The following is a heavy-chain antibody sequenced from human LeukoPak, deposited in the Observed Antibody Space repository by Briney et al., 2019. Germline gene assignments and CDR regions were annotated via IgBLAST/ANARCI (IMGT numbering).Heavy chain of an antibody. V-gene: IGHV3-30*01. Sequence: DSVKGRFTISRDNSKNTLYLQINSLRAEDTAVYYCARARDXSGYYSPLEYWGQGTLVTVSS. J-gene: IGHJ4*02. D-gene: IGHD3-22*01. CDR3: ARARDXSGYYSPLEY.